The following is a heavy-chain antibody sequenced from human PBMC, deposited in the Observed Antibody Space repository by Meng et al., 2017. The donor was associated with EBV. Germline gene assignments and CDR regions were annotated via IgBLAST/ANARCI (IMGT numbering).Heavy chain of an antibody. CDR1: GFIFRDSV. Sequence: VPRVESGGGLVQPGGSLKLSCGASGFIFRDSVMHWVRQASGKGLEWVGRVETKASKYATAYAASVKGRFSVSRDDSKNMVFLEMNSLKTEDTARYYCWGDLNYGSYWGQGTLVTVSS. D-gene: IGHD3-16*01. V-gene: IGHV3-73*01. J-gene: IGHJ4*02. CDR2: VETKASKYAT. CDR3: WGDLNYGSY.